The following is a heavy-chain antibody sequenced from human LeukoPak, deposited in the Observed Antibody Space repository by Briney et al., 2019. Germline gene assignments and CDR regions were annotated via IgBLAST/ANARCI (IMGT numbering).Heavy chain of an antibody. CDR2: IYYSGST. CDR3: ARNTYCSSTSCWGWGSLYYYYGMDV. CDR1: GGSVSSGSYY. V-gene: IGHV4-61*01. D-gene: IGHD2-2*01. J-gene: IGHJ6*02. Sequence: TSETLSLTCTVSGGSVSSGSYYWSWIRQPPGKGLEWIGYIYYSGSTNYNPSLKSRVTISVDTSKNQFSLKLSSVTAADTAVYYCARNTYCSSTSCWGWGSLYYYYGMDVWGQGTAVTVSS.